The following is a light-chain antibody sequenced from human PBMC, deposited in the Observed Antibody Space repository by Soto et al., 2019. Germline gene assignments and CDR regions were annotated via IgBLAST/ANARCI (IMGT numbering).Light chain of an antibody. CDR2: GAS. V-gene: IGKV3-20*01. CDR3: QQYGSSPEIS. Sequence: DIVLTQSPGTLSLSPGERATLSCRASQTISDNYLAWYQQKTGQSPRLLISGASIRAPGIPDRFSGSGSETDFTLTISRLEPEDFAFYYCQQYGSSPEISFGPGTKVDIK. J-gene: IGKJ3*01. CDR1: QTISDNY.